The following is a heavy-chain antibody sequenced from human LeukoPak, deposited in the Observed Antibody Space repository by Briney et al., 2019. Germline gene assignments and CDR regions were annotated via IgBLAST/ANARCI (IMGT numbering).Heavy chain of an antibody. D-gene: IGHD6-6*01. CDR2: ISATGGTI. CDR1: GFTFSSNG. V-gene: IGHV3-48*04. Sequence: GGSLRLSCAASGFTFSSNGMNWVRQAPGKGLEWVSYISATGGTIYYADSVKGRFTISRDNAKNSLYLQMNSLRAEDTAVYYCARDIGRQLGYYYGMDVWGQGTTVTVSS. CDR3: ARDIGRQLGYYYGMDV. J-gene: IGHJ6*02.